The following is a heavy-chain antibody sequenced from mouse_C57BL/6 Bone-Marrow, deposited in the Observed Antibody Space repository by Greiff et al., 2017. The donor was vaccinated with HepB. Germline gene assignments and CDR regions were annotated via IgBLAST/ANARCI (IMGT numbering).Heavy chain of an antibody. J-gene: IGHJ4*01. D-gene: IGHD2-1*01. Sequence: EVQLQQSGTVLARPGASVKMSCKTSGYTFTSYWMHWVKQRPGQGLEWIGAIYPGNSDTSYNQKFKGKAKLTAVTSASTAYMELSSLTNEDAAVYYCTRLRGNYDYAMDYWGQGTSVTVSS. V-gene: IGHV1-5*01. CDR2: IYPGNSDT. CDR3: TRLRGNYDYAMDY. CDR1: GYTFTSYW.